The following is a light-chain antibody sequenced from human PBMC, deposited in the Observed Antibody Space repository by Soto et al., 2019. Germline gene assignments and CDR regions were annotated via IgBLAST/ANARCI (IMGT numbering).Light chain of an antibody. V-gene: IGKV1-5*03. CDR3: QQYNTYSRA. CDR2: KAS. J-gene: IGKJ1*01. Sequence: DIQMTQSPSTLSASVRDRVTITCRASQSISAWLAWYQQKPGKAPKLLIYKASNLESGVPSRFSGSGSGTEFTLTISSLQPDDFATYYCQQYNTYSRAFGQGTKVDIK. CDR1: QSISAW.